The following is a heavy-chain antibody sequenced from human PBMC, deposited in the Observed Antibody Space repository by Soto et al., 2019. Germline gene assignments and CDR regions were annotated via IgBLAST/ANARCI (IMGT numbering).Heavy chain of an antibody. Sequence: SETLSLTCAVSGGSISRGGCPWSWIRQPPGKGLEWIGYIYHSGSTYYNPSLKSRVTISVDRSKNQFSLKLTSVTAADTAVYCCARVPGPWGQGTLVTVSS. CDR3: ARVPGP. CDR2: IYHSGST. D-gene: IGHD3-10*01. J-gene: IGHJ5*02. CDR1: GGSISRGGCP. V-gene: IGHV4-30-2*01.